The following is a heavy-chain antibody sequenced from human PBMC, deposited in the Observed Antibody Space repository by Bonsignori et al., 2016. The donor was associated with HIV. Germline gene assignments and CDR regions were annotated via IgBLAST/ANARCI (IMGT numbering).Heavy chain of an antibody. J-gene: IGHJ4*02. CDR3: AKGAAGILQWLYLIY. CDR1: GFTFSKYA. CDR2: ISDSGDAT. Sequence: VQSGGKLTQPGGSLRLSCVISGFTFSKYAMTWVRQAPGKGLELVSSISDSGDATFYADSVKGRFIVSRDNSKSTLYLQMNHLRVDDTATYYCAKGAAGILQWLYLIYWGQGTQVTVSS. V-gene: IGHV3-23*04. D-gene: IGHD3-3*01.